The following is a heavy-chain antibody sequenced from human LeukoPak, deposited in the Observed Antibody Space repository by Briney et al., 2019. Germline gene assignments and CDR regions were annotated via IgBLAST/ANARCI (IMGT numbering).Heavy chain of an antibody. J-gene: IGHJ4*02. CDR2: ISAYNGNT. V-gene: IGHV1-18*01. CDR3: ARDAGYYGSDY. D-gene: IGHD3-9*01. CDR1: GGTFRGSA. Sequence: ASVNVSCKASGGTFRGSAISWVRQAPGQGLEWMGWISAYNGNTNYAQKLQGRVTMTTDTSTSTAYMELRSLRSDDTAVYYCARDAGYYGSDYWGQGTLVTVSS.